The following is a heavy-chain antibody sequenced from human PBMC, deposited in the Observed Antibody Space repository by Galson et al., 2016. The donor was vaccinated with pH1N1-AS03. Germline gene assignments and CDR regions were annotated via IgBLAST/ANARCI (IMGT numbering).Heavy chain of an antibody. D-gene: IGHD6-19*01. CDR1: GFTFDNYA. J-gene: IGHJ4*02. CDR2: IRWNSGSI. CDR3: ARWDGIAEAGAGFDF. Sequence: SLRLSCAASGFTFDNYAIHWVRHAPGKGLEWVAGIRWNSGSIGYADSVKGRFTLSRVNAKHSLLLQMNSLRAEDTAFYYCARWDGIAEAGAGFDFWGQGTLVTVSS. V-gene: IGHV3-9*01.